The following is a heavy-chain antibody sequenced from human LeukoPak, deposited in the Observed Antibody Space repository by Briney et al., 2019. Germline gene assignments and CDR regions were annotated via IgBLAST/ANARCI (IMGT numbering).Heavy chain of an antibody. CDR3: AKHVMTTPRTLDY. V-gene: IGHV3-23*01. D-gene: IGHD1-1*01. CDR2: FGTGADT. J-gene: IGHJ4*02. Sequence: VGSLRLSCAASGFTSKNYAASWVRPAPGKRLEWVSTFGTGADTYYAGSVEGRFISSRDNSKSTVYLQMNRRQADDTATYYCAKHVMTTPRTLDYWGQGTLVTVSS. CDR1: GFTSKNYA.